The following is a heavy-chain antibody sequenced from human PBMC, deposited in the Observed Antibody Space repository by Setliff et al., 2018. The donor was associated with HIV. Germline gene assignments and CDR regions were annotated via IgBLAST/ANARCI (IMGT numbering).Heavy chain of an antibody. D-gene: IGHD3-22*01. J-gene: IGHJ5*02. V-gene: IGHV4-39*07. Sequence: SETLSLTCTVSGASISSSGYYWGWIRQPPGKGLEWIGTIYYSGSTYYNPSLKSRVTISVDTSKNQFSLKLSSVTAADTAVYSCARDMMYHYDNSGSFGWFDPWGQGTLVTVSS. CDR1: GASISSSGYY. CDR2: IYYSGST. CDR3: ARDMMYHYDNSGSFGWFDP.